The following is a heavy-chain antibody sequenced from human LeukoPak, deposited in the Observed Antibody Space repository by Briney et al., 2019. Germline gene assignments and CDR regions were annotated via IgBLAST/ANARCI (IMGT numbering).Heavy chain of an antibody. V-gene: IGHV4-31*03. D-gene: IGHD6-13*01. J-gene: IGHJ4*02. CDR2: IFNVWRT. CDR1: GHSITSVGYY. Sequence: SDSLSLTCSVSGHSITSVGYYWSWVRQHPGTGLEWIGYIFNVWRTNYHPYLASRAIISLDTYNTLFSLNLSSVTAAGTALYYCARSPPFSSSWYGARFDCWGQGILVTVSS. CDR3: ARSPPFSSSWYGARFDC.